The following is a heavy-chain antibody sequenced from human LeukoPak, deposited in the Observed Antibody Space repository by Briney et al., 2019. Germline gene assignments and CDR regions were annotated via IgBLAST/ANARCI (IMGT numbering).Heavy chain of an antibody. CDR3: ARQLGYCSSTSCYADKVDY. CDR2: IYYSGST. J-gene: IGHJ4*02. V-gene: IGHV4-39*01. Sequence: KPSETLSLTCTVSGGSISSSSYYWGWIRQPPGKGLEWTGSIYYSGSTYYNPSLKSRVNISVDTSKNQFSLKLSSVTAADTAVYYCARQLGYCSSTSCYADKVDYWGQGALVTVSS. CDR1: GGSISSSSYY. D-gene: IGHD2-2*01.